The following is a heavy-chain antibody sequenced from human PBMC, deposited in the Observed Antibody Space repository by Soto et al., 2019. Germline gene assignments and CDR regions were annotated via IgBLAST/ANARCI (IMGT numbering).Heavy chain of an antibody. CDR1: GYTFTSYA. CDR2: INAGNGNT. J-gene: IGHJ4*02. Sequence: QVQLVQSGAEEKKPGASVKVSCKASGYTFTSYAMHWVRQAPGQRLEWMGWINAGNGNTKYSQKYQGRVTITRDTSASRAYMELSSLRSEDTAVYYCARVCGWYFLDYWGQGTLVPVSS. V-gene: IGHV1-3*05. D-gene: IGHD6-19*01. CDR3: ARVCGWYFLDY.